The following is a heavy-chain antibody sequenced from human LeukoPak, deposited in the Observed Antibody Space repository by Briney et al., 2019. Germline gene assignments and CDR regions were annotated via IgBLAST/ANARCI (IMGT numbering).Heavy chain of an antibody. CDR3: AKDSCSGGSCYSNY. CDR2: IRYDGSNK. D-gene: IGHD2-15*01. J-gene: IGHJ4*02. V-gene: IGHV3-30*02. Sequence: GGSLRLSCAASGFTFSSYGMHWVRQAPGKGLEWVAFIRYDGSNKYYADSVKGRFTISRDNSKNTLYLQMNSLGAEDTAVYYCAKDSCSGGSCYSNYWGQGTLVTVSS. CDR1: GFTFSSYG.